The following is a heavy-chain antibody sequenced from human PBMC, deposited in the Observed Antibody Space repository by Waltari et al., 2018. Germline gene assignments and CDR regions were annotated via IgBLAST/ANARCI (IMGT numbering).Heavy chain of an antibody. D-gene: IGHD6-6*01. Sequence: EVQLLESGGGLVQPGGSLRLSCAASGFTFHNYAMMWVRQAPGKGLEWIASLTGGAEGAYYADSVRGRFTISRDNSQNTLFLQMSGLRVDDSGTYYCARGRASGLVDWFDPCGRGTLVTVSS. CDR1: GFTFHNYA. CDR2: LTGGAEGA. V-gene: IGHV3-23*01. J-gene: IGHJ5*02. CDR3: ARGRASGLVDWFDP.